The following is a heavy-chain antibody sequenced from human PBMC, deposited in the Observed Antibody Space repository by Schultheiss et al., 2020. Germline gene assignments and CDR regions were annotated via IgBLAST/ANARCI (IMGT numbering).Heavy chain of an antibody. D-gene: IGHD3-10*01. CDR1: GDFIRNTY. V-gene: IGHV4-59*12. CDR3: ARGGSHLRPYHYGMDV. Sequence: SETLSLTCTVSGDFIRNTYWAWVRQPPGKALEWIGYINDNGRTNYNASLKSRLTMSVEASKNQFFLKLSSVTAADTAVYYCARGGSHLRPYHYGMDVWGQGTTVTVSS. J-gene: IGHJ6*02. CDR2: INDNGRT.